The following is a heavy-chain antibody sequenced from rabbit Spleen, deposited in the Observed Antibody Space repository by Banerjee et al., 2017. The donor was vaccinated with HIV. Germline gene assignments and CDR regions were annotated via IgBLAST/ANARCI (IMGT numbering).Heavy chain of an antibody. CDR2: IYGGGSGVT. D-gene: IGHD2-1*01. J-gene: IGHJ4*01. CDR1: GFSFSANYY. Sequence: QSLEESGGGLVQPEGSLTLTCTASGFSFSANYYMCWVRQAPGKGLEWIACIYGGGSGVTYYASWAKGRFTISKTSSTTVTLRMTSLTAADTATYFCARGSAAMTMVITGYYLNLWGPGTLVTVS. CDR3: ARGSAAMTMVITGYYLNL. V-gene: IGHV1S40*01.